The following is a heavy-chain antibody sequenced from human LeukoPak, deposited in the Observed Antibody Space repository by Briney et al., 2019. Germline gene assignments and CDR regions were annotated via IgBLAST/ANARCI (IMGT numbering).Heavy chain of an antibody. Sequence: GGSLRLSCAASGFTFSTNWMSWVRQAPGKGLEWVSVIYSGGSTYYADSVKGRFTISRDNSKNTLYLQMNSLRAEDTAVYYCAKYSYGPFSPFDYWGQGTLVTVSS. CDR1: GFTFSTNW. J-gene: IGHJ4*02. D-gene: IGHD5-18*01. V-gene: IGHV3-66*01. CDR3: AKYSYGPFSPFDY. CDR2: IYSGGST.